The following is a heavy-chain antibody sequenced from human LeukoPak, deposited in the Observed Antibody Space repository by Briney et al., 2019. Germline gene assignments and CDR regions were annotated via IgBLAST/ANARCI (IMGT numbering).Heavy chain of an antibody. Sequence: GGSLRLSCAASGFTFSSYGMHWVRQAPGKGLEWVAVISYDGSNKYYADSVKGRFTISRDNSKNTLYLQMNSLRAEDTAVYYCARATHTGYFDYWGQGTLVTVSS. CDR3: ARATHTGYFDY. J-gene: IGHJ4*02. CDR1: GFTFSSYG. V-gene: IGHV3-30*03. CDR2: ISYDGSNK.